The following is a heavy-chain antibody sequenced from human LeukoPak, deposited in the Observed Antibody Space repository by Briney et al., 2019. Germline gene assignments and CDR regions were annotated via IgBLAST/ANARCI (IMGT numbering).Heavy chain of an antibody. Sequence: SETLSLTCTVSGGSISGYYWSWIRQPPGKGLEWIGYIYYSGSTNYNPSLKSRVTISADTSKNQFSLKLSSVTAADTAVYYCATYQPLPNRFDYWGQGTLVTVSS. V-gene: IGHV4-59*01. CDR1: GGSISGYY. CDR2: IYYSGST. J-gene: IGHJ4*02. D-gene: IGHD2-2*01. CDR3: ATYQPLPNRFDY.